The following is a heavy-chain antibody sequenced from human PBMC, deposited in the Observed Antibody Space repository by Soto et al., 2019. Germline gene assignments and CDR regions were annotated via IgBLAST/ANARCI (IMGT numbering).Heavy chain of an antibody. D-gene: IGHD3-22*01. CDR1: GFTFSSYA. V-gene: IGHV3-30-3*01. CDR3: ATMYYYDSSGYQTPDY. J-gene: IGHJ4*02. Sequence: PGGSLRLSCAASGFTFSSYAMHWVRQAPGKGLEWVAVISYDGSNKYYADSVKGRFTISRDNSKNTLYLQMNSLRAEDTAVYYCATMYYYDSSGYQTPDYWGQGTLVTVSS. CDR2: ISYDGSNK.